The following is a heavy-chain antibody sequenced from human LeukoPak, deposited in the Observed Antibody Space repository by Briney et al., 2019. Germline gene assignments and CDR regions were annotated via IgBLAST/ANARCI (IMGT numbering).Heavy chain of an antibody. CDR3: ARSLPYGTTWYGRSDF. CDR1: GFTFDDYA. CDR2: ISWNSGSI. V-gene: IGHV3-9*01. J-gene: IGHJ4*02. D-gene: IGHD6-13*01. Sequence: QPGGSLRLSCAASGFTFDDYAMHWVRQAPGKGLEWVSGISWNSGSIGYADSVKGRFTISRDNAMNSLYLQMNSLRAEDTAIYYCARSLPYGTTWYGRSDFWGQGTLVTVSS.